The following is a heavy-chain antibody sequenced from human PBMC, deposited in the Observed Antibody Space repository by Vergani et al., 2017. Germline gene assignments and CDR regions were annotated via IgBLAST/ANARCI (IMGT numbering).Heavy chain of an antibody. CDR1: RYSFTNYW. V-gene: IGHV5-51*01. Sequence: EVQLVQSGAEVKKTGESLKISCKGSRYSFTNYWIGWVRQMPGKGLAWMRIMYPGDSDTRYIPSFQGQVTISVDKSISTAYLQWSSLKASDTAMYYCERLVIRYSSGHDGIDIWGQGTMVTVSS. D-gene: IGHD6-19*01. J-gene: IGHJ3*02. CDR3: ERLVIRYSSGHDGIDI. CDR2: MYPGDSDT.